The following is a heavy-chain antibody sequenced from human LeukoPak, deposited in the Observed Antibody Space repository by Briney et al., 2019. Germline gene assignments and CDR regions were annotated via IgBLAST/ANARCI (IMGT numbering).Heavy chain of an antibody. CDR2: IYRGGST. CDR3: ARAKSSTGSGWYGNYYFYMDV. D-gene: IGHD6-19*01. V-gene: IGHV3-66*01. Sequence: GGSLSLSCAASGFTVSSNYMSWVRQPPGKGLEWVSVIYRGGSTYYADSVKGRFTISRDNAKNSLYLQMKSLRAEDTAVYYCARAKSSTGSGWYGNYYFYMDVWGKGTTVTVSS. CDR1: GFTVSSNY. J-gene: IGHJ6*03.